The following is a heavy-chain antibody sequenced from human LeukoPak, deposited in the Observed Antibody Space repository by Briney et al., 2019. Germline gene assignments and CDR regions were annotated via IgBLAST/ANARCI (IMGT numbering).Heavy chain of an antibody. V-gene: IGHV1-18*01. Sequence: GASVKVSCKASGYTLSSYGISWVRQAPGQGLEWMGWISTYNGNTNYAQKLQGRVTMATDTSTSTAYMDLRSLRSDDTAVYYCARVSGGWYSDYWGQGTLVTVSS. CDR3: ARVSGGWYSDY. D-gene: IGHD6-19*01. CDR2: ISTYNGNT. J-gene: IGHJ4*02. CDR1: GYTLSSYG.